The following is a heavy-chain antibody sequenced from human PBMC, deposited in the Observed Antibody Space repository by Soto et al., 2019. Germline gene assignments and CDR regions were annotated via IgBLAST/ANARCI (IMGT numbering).Heavy chain of an antibody. CDR3: ARALAPPRWWERPADHGIFDY. Sequence: QVQLQESGPGLVKPSETLSLTCTVSGGSISSYYWSWIRQPPGKGLEWIGYISYSGSTNYNPSLKSRVIISVDTSKNQFSLKLSSVTAADTAVYYCARALAPPRWWERPADHGIFDYWGQGTLVTVSS. D-gene: IGHD1-26*01. CDR2: ISYSGST. V-gene: IGHV4-59*01. J-gene: IGHJ4*02. CDR1: GGSISSYY.